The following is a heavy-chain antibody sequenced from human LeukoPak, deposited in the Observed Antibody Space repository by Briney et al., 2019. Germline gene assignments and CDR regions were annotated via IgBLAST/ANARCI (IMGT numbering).Heavy chain of an antibody. CDR2: IYYSGST. CDR1: GVSISSGGYY. D-gene: IGHD3-16*01. V-gene: IGHV4-31*03. J-gene: IGHJ4*02. Sequence: SETLSLACTVSGVSISSGGYYWSWIRQHPGKGLEWIGYIYYSGSTYYNPSLKSRVTISVDTSKNQFSLKLSSVTAADTAVYYWAGVGGRQNNPFDYWGQGTLVTVSS. CDR3: AGVGGRQNNPFDY.